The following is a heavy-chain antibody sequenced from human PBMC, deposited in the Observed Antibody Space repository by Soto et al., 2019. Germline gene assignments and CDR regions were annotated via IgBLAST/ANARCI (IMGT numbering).Heavy chain of an antibody. CDR2: IDAGNGNT. CDR1: RYTLTGLS. Sequence: GPSVKVCCKVSRYTLTGLSMPWVRQAPGKRLEWMGWIDAGNGNTKYSQKFQGRVTITRDTSASTAYIELSSLRSEDTAVYYCARDRYYYGSGSYYNPCRFDYWGQGTLVTVSS. V-gene: IGHV1-3*01. D-gene: IGHD3-10*01. J-gene: IGHJ4*02. CDR3: ARDRYYYGSGSYYNPCRFDY.